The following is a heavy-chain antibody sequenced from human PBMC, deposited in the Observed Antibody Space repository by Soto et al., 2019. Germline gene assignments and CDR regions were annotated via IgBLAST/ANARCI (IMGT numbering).Heavy chain of an antibody. CDR1: GGSISSDDYY. CDR3: AREGSSSPEYFDF. CDR2: IYYTGRT. V-gene: IGHV4-30-4*01. Sequence: SETLSLTCSVSGGSISSDDYYWTWIRQPPGEGLERIGYIYYTGRTSSTPSLESRVTISIDTSKNQFSLKLSSVSAADTAVYYCAREGSSSPEYFDFWGPGTLVTVSS. D-gene: IGHD2-15*01. J-gene: IGHJ4*02.